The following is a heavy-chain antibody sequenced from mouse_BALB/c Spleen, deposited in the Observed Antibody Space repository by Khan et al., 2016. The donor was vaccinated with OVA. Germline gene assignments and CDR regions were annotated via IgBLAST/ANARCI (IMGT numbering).Heavy chain of an antibody. CDR3: AREGQWLRRGGGNSDY. J-gene: IGHJ2*01. CDR2: ISIYYDNT. CDR1: GYTFTDYA. V-gene: IGHV1S137*01. D-gene: IGHD2-2*01. Sequence: VELVESGPELVRPGESVKISCKGSGYTFTDYAMHWVKQSHAKSLEWIGVISIYYDNTNYNQKFKGKATMTVDKSSSTAYMELARLTSEDSAIYYCAREGQWLRRGGGNSDYWGQGTTLTGSS.